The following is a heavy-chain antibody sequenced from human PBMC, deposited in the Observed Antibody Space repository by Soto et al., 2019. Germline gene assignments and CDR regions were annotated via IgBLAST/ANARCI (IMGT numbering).Heavy chain of an antibody. D-gene: IGHD6-6*01. Sequence: PGESLKISCKGSGYSFTSYWIGWVRQMPGKGLEWMGIIYPGDSDTRYSPSFQGQVTISADKSISTAYLQWSSLKASDTAMYYCARHPGEYSSSPGRSGMDVCGEGTTVPVST. CDR2: IYPGDSDT. J-gene: IGHJ6*04. V-gene: IGHV5-51*01. CDR3: ARHPGEYSSSPGRSGMDV. CDR1: GYSFTSYW.